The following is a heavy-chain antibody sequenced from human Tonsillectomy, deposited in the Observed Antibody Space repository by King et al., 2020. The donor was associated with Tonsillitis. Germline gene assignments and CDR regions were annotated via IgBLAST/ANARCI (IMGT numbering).Heavy chain of an antibody. CDR3: AKASSGGIVSWIDP. Sequence: VQLVESGGGLVQPGGSLRLSCAASGFTFSSYAMSCVRQTPGKGLEWVSTISGSGGSTHYADSVTGRLTISSDNSKNTLSLQMNSLRAEDTAVYYCAKASSGGIVSWIDPWGQGTLVTVSS. CDR1: GFTFSSYA. J-gene: IGHJ5*02. D-gene: IGHD6-19*01. CDR2: ISGSGGST. V-gene: IGHV3-23*04.